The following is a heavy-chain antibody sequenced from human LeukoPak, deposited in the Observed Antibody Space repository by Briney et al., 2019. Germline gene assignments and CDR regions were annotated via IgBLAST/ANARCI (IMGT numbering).Heavy chain of an antibody. D-gene: IGHD6-13*01. V-gene: IGHV3-11*01. CDR2: ITNSGSTI. J-gene: IGHJ4*02. CDR3: AQQGSSWYVLSPFDY. Sequence: KPGGSLRLSCAASGFTFSDYNMNWVRQAPGKGLEWVSYITNSGSTIHYADSVKGRFTISRDNSKNTLYLHMNSLRAEDTAVYYCAQQGSSWYVLSPFDYWGQGTLVTVSS. CDR1: GFTFSDYN.